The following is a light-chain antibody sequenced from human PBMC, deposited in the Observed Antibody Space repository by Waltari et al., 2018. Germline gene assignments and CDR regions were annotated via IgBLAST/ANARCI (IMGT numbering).Light chain of an antibody. Sequence: QSALTQPASVSGSPGQSITISCTGTSSDVGAFNYVSWYQQYPGKAPKFIIFGVYTWPSGVFTLFSGSKSGSAASLTISGLQAEDEADYYCSSYSTTSAPYVFGTGTKVTVL. CDR2: GVY. J-gene: IGLJ1*01. CDR1: SSDVGAFNY. CDR3: SSYSTTSAPYV. V-gene: IGLV2-14*01.